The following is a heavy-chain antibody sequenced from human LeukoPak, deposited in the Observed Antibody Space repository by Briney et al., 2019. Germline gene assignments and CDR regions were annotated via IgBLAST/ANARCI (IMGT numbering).Heavy chain of an antibody. CDR3: ASAPFPDSGSYYPRSLYFDY. V-gene: IGHV1-69*05. CDR2: IIPIFGTA. D-gene: IGHD1-26*01. CDR1: GYTFTSYG. Sequence: GASVKVSCKASGYTFTSYGISWVRPAPGQGLEWMGGIIPIFGTANYAQKFQGRVTITTDESTSTAYMELSSLRSEDTAVYYCASAPFPDSGSYYPRSLYFDYWGQGTLVTVSS. J-gene: IGHJ4*02.